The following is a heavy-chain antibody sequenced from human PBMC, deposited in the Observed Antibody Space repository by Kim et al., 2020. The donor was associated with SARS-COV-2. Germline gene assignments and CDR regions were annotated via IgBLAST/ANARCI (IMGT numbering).Heavy chain of an antibody. CDR1: GGSFSGYY. V-gene: IGHV4-34*01. CDR2: INHSGST. J-gene: IGHJ4*02. Sequence: SETLSLTCAVYGGSFSGYYWSWIRQPPGKGLEWIGEINHSGSTNYNPSLKSRVTISVDTSKNQFSLKLSSVTAADTAVYYCARGVQLWLRSYFDYWGQGT. D-gene: IGHD5-18*01. CDR3: ARGVQLWLRSYFDY.